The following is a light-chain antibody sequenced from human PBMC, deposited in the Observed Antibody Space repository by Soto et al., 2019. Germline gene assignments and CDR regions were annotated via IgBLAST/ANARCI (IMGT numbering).Light chain of an antibody. V-gene: IGKV3-15*01. Sequence: EIVMTQSPATLSVSPGERASLSCRASQSVSSNLAWYQQKHGQAPRLLIYGASTRAPGIPARVSGSGSGTKFTLTISTLQSEDFAVYYCQQYNGWPRTLGQGTKLEIK. J-gene: IGKJ2*01. CDR2: GAS. CDR1: QSVSSN. CDR3: QQYNGWPRT.